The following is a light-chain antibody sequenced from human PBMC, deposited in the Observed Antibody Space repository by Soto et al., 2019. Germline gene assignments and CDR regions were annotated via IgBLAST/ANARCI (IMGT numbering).Light chain of an antibody. Sequence: QSVLTQPASVSGSPGQSITISCTGTGSDVGSYKYVSWYQQHPGKAPKLIIFEVSNRPSGVSDRFSGSKSGNRASLTISGLQAEDAAEYFCFSFTTTSTQVFGTGTKVTVL. V-gene: IGLV2-14*01. CDR2: EVS. CDR3: FSFTTTSTQV. J-gene: IGLJ1*01. CDR1: GSDVGSYKY.